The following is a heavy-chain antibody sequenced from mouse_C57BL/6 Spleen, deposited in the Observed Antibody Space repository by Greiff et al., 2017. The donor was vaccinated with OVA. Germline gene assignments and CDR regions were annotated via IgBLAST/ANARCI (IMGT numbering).Heavy chain of an antibody. J-gene: IGHJ2*01. V-gene: IGHV1-81*01. CDR2: IYPRSGNT. CDR3: AREGVYYGSSYEYY. CDR1: GYTFTSYG. Sequence: VQLQESGAELARPGASVKLSCKASGYTFTSYGISWVKQRTGQGLEWIGEIYPRSGNTYYNEKFKGKATLTADKSSSTAYMELRSLTSEDSAVYFCAREGVYYGSSYEYYWGQGTTLTVSS. D-gene: IGHD1-1*01.